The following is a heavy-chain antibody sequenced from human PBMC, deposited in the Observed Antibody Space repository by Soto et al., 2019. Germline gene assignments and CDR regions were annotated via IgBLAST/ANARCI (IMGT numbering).Heavy chain of an antibody. D-gene: IGHD1-7*01. CDR1: GGSISSSSYY. CDR3: ARRGGITGTTIGY. J-gene: IGHJ4*02. Sequence: QLQLQESGPGLVKPSETLSLTCTVSGGSISSSSYYWGWIRQPPGKGLEWIGSIYYSGSTYYNPSLKSRVTISVDTSKNQFSLKRSSVTAADTAVYYCARRGGITGTTIGYWGQGTLVTVSS. CDR2: IYYSGST. V-gene: IGHV4-39*01.